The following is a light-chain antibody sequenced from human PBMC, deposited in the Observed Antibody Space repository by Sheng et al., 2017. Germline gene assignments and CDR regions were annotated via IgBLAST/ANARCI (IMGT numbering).Light chain of an antibody. CDR2: DAS. V-gene: IGKV3-15*01. J-gene: IGKJ4*01. CDR3: NQYNTWSSLT. Sequence: EIVLTQSPATLSLSPGERATLSCRASQSVSSYLAWYQQKPGQAPRLLIYDASTRATDIPARFSGSGSGTEFTLTISSLQSEDSAVYYCNQYNTWSSLTFGGGTKVEIK. CDR1: QSVSSY.